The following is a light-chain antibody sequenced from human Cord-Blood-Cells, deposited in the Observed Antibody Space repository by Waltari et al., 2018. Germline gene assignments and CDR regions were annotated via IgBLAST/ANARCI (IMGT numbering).Light chain of an antibody. V-gene: IGKV1-39*01. CDR3: QQSYSTPLFT. J-gene: IGKJ3*01. Sequence: DIQLTQSPSFLSASVGDRVTITCRASQSISSYLNWYQQKPGKAPKLLIYAASRLQSGVPSRFSGSGSGTDFTLTISSLQPEDFATYYCQQSYSTPLFTFGPGTKVDIK. CDR1: QSISSY. CDR2: AAS.